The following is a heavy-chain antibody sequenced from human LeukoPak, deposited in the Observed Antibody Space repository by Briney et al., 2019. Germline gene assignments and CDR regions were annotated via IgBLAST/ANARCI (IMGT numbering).Heavy chain of an antibody. CDR2: TFYMSTRNY. Sequence: SQTPSLTCAMSGDSPSADIATWNWIRQSPTRGLEWQGMTFYMSTRNYEYAVSVSARITINPHTSSYQFSLQLKPVTPEDTAVYYGARYRQDAFDMWGHGTMVTVSS. CDR1: GDSPSADIAT. D-gene: IGHD1-1*01. V-gene: IGHV6-1*01. CDR3: ARYRQDAFDM. J-gene: IGHJ3*02.